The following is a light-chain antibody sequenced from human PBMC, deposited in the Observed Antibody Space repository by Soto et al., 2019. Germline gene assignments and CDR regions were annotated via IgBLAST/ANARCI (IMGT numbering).Light chain of an antibody. CDR3: QQYGDSPLT. J-gene: IGKJ4*01. CDR2: GAS. Sequence: ETVMTQSPGTLSVSPGESATLSCGTSQSVSSNLAWYQQKPGQAPRLLIYGASTRATGIPARFSGSGSGTEFTLTISYLRPEDSAVYFCQQYGDSPLTFGGGTKVEIK. CDR1: QSVSSN. V-gene: IGKV3D-15*02.